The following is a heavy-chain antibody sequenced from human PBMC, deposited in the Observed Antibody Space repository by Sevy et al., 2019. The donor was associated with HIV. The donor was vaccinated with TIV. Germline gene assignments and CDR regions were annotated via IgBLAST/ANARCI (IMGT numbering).Heavy chain of an antibody. CDR3: ARAYCSGGRCYSLAY. J-gene: IGHJ4*02. V-gene: IGHV1-18*01. D-gene: IGHD2-15*01. CDR2: ISPHNGDT. CDR1: GYTFTNYR. Sequence: ASVKVSCKTSGYTFTNYRIFWVRQAPGQGPESMGWISPHNGDTRYAQKFQGRVTLITDTSTTTAYMELRSRRSDDSALYYCARAYCSGGRCYSLAYWGQGTLVTVSS.